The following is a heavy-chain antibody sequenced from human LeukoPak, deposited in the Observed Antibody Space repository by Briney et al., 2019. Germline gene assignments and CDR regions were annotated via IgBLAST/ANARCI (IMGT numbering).Heavy chain of an antibody. CDR2: LSSSGSAF. CDR3: ARFITGPYYFDY. CDR1: GFTFRSYE. D-gene: IGHD3-22*01. J-gene: IGHJ4*02. Sequence: GGSLGLSCEDSGFTFRSYEMNWVRQAPGKGLEWIAYLSSSGSAFSYADSVKGRFTIARDNAKNSVYLEMNSLRAEDTAVYYCARFITGPYYFDYWGQGTLVTVSS. V-gene: IGHV3-48*03.